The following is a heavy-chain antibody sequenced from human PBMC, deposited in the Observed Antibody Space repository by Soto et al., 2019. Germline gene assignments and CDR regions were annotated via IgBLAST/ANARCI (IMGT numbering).Heavy chain of an antibody. Sequence: GGSLRLSCAASGFTFSSYSMNWFRQAPGKGLEWVSYISSSSRTIYYADSVKGRFTISRDNAKNSLYLQMNSLRAEDTAVYYCARDKGRSPLDYWGQGTLVTVSS. CDR2: ISSSSRTI. CDR1: GFTFSSYS. V-gene: IGHV3-48*01. CDR3: ARDKGRSPLDY. J-gene: IGHJ4*02. D-gene: IGHD2-15*01.